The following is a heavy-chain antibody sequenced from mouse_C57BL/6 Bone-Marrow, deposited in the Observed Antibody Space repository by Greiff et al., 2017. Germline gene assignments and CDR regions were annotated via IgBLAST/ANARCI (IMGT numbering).Heavy chain of an antibody. V-gene: IGHV1-81*01. CDR2: IYPRSGNT. CDR3: ARGYGGLITTVVAPFDY. D-gene: IGHD1-1*01. J-gene: IGHJ2*01. Sequence: QVQLQQSGAELARPGASVKLSCKASGYTFTSYGISWVKQRTGQGLEWIGEIYPRSGNTYYNEKFKGKATLTADKSSSTAYMELRSLTSEDSAVYFCARGYGGLITTVVAPFDYWGQGTTLTVSS. CDR1: GYTFTSYG.